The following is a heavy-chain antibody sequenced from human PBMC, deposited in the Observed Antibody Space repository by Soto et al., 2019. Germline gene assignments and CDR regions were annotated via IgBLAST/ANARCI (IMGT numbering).Heavy chain of an antibody. J-gene: IGHJ4*02. Sequence: QIHLVQSGAEVKKPGASVKVSCKGSGYAFTTYGITWVRQAPGQGLEWMGWISAHNGNTNYAQKLQGRVTVTRDTPTSTADMELRGLRSDGTAVYYCARGRYGNYWGQGALVTVSS. CDR1: GYAFTTYG. CDR3: ARGRYGNY. CDR2: ISAHNGNT. D-gene: IGHD1-1*01. V-gene: IGHV1-18*01.